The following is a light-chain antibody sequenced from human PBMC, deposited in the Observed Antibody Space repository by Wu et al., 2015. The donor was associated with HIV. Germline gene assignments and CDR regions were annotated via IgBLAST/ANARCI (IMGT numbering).Light chain of an antibody. Sequence: RATLSCRASQSISASLAWYQHKSGQAPRLLIYGASNRATGVSARFSGSGSGTDFTLTISSLEPEDFAVYYCQQRDYWPLIFGQGTRLEIK. J-gene: IGKJ5*01. CDR2: GAS. CDR1: QSISAS. V-gene: IGKV3-11*01. CDR3: QQRDYWPLI.